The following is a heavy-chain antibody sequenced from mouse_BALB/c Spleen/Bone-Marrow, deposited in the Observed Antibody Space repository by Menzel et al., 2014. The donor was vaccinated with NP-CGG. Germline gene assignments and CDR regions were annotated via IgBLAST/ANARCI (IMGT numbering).Heavy chain of an antibody. V-gene: IGHV7-3*02. Sequence: EVKLMESGGGLVQPGGSLRLSCATSGFTFTDYYMSWVRQPPGKALECLGFIRNKANGYTTDYSASVKGRFTISRDNSQSILYLQMNTLRAEDSATYYCARDAIYYDYDRRFAYWGQGTLVTVSA. D-gene: IGHD2-4*01. J-gene: IGHJ3*01. CDR3: ARDAIYYDYDRRFAY. CDR2: IRNKANGYTT. CDR1: GFTFTDYY.